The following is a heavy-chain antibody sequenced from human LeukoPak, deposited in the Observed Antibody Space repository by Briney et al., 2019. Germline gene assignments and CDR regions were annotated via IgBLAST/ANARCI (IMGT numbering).Heavy chain of an antibody. Sequence: GGSLRLSCAASGFTFSTYSMNWVRQAPGKGLEWVAFIRYDGSNKYYADSVKGRFTISRDNSKNTLYLQMNSLRAEDTAVYYCANVIVGEYYFDYWGQGTLVTVSS. D-gene: IGHD1-26*01. CDR1: GFTFSTYS. V-gene: IGHV3-30*02. CDR3: ANVIVGEYYFDY. CDR2: IRYDGSNK. J-gene: IGHJ4*02.